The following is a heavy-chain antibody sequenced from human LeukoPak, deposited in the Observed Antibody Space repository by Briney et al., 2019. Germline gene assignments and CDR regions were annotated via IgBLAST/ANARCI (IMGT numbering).Heavy chain of an antibody. J-gene: IGHJ4*02. CDR1: GYTFTSYG. D-gene: IGHD4-17*01. CDR2: ISAYNGNT. CDR3: ARGEGDYVKY. Sequence: ASVKVSCKASGYTFTSYGISWVRQAPGQGLEWMGWISAYNGNTNYAQKFQGRVTMTRDTSTSTVYMELSSLRSEDTAVYYCARGEGDYVKYWGQGTLVTVSS. V-gene: IGHV1-18*01.